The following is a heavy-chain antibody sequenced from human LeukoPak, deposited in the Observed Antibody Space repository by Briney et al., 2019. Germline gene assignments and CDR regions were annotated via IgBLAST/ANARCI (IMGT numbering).Heavy chain of an antibody. J-gene: IGHJ6*02. CDR2: IYPGDSDT. CDR3: ATPHPKYSSGWYDPGDYYGMDV. D-gene: IGHD6-19*01. Sequence: GESLKISCKGSGYSFTSYWIGWVRQMPGKGLEWMGIIYPGDSDTRYSPSFQGQVTISADKSISTAYLQWSSLKASDTAMYYCATPHPKYSSGWYDPGDYYGMDVWGQGTTVTVSS. CDR1: GYSFTSYW. V-gene: IGHV5-51*01.